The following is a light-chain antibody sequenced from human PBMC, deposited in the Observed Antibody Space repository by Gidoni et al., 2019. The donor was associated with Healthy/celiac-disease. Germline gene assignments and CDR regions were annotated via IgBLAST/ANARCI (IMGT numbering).Light chain of an antibody. CDR2: KDS. CDR3: QSADNSGTYVV. Sequence: SYALTQPPSVSVSPGQTARITCSGDALPKQYAYWYQQKPGQAPVLVIYKDSERPSGIPERFSGSSSGTTVTLTISGVQAEDEADYYCQSADNSGTYVVFGGGTKLTVL. J-gene: IGLJ2*01. CDR1: ALPKQY. V-gene: IGLV3-25*03.